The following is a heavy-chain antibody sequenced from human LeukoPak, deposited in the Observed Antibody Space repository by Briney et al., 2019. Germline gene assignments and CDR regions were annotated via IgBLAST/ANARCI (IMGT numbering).Heavy chain of an antibody. CDR1: GGSISSSSYC. Sequence: PSETLSLTCTVSGGSISSSSYCWGWIRQPPGKGLEWIGSIHHSGSTYYNPSLRSRVTMSVDTSKNQFSLKLNSLTAADTAVYYCARRGVPTAVPRFAFDIWGRGTMVTVSS. V-gene: IGHV4-39*07. CDR3: ARRGVPTAVPRFAFDI. D-gene: IGHD2-2*01. J-gene: IGHJ3*02. CDR2: IHHSGST.